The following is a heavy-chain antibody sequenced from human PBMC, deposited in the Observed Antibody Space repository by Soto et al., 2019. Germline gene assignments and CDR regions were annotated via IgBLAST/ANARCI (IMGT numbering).Heavy chain of an antibody. Sequence: ETLSLTCTVSGGSITTFYWTWIRQPPGKGLEWIGYMYYTGSTNYNPSLKSRVTISVDTSKNQFSLKLSSVTAADTAMYYCARESIYGMDVWGQGTTVTVSS. D-gene: IGHD6-6*01. CDR2: MYYTGST. CDR1: GGSITTFY. CDR3: ARESIYGMDV. V-gene: IGHV4-59*01. J-gene: IGHJ6*02.